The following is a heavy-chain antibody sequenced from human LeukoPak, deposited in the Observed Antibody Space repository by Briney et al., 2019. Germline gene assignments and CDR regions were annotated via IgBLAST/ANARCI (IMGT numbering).Heavy chain of an antibody. Sequence: SETLSLTCTVSGGSISSYYWSWIRQPPGKGLEWIGYIYYSGSTNYNPSLKSRVTISVDTSKNQFSLKLSSVTAADTAVYYCARSPITMVRGVTFFYFDYWGQGTLVTVSS. CDR1: GGSISSYY. CDR2: IYYSGST. V-gene: IGHV4-59*01. CDR3: ARSPITMVRGVTFFYFDY. J-gene: IGHJ4*02. D-gene: IGHD3-10*01.